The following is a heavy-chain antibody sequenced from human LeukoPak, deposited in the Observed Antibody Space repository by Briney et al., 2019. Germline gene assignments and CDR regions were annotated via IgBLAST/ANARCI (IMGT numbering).Heavy chain of an antibody. CDR1: GFTFSSYG. D-gene: IGHD6-13*01. CDR2: ISYDGSNK. J-gene: IGHJ4*02. V-gene: IGHV3-30*18. Sequence: GGSLRLSCAASGFTFSSYGMHWVRQAPGKGLEWVAVISYDGSNKYYADSVKGRFTISRDNSKNTLYLQMNSLRAEDTAVYYCAKDGYSVGGALIFGGQGTLVTVSS. CDR3: AKDGYSVGGALIF.